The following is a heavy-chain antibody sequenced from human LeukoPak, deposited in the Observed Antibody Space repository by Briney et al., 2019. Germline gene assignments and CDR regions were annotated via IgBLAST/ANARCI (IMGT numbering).Heavy chain of an antibody. CDR1: GYTFTSYD. J-gene: IGHJ3*02. Sequence: GASVTVSFKASGYTFTSYDINWVRQAPGQGLEWMGWMNPNSGNTGYAQKSQGRVTMTRNTSISTAYMELSSLRSEDTAVYYCARSEGDGYPVAFDIWGQGTMVTVSS. D-gene: IGHD5-24*01. V-gene: IGHV1-8*01. CDR3: ARSEGDGYPVAFDI. CDR2: MNPNSGNT.